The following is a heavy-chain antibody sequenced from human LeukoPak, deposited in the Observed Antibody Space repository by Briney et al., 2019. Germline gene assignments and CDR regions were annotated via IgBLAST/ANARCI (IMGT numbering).Heavy chain of an antibody. Sequence: GGSLRLSCAASGFTFSSYAMSLVRQALGKGVEWVSAISGSGGSTYYADSVKGRFTISRDNSKNTLYLQMNSLRAEDTAVYYCAREWELVADYWGQGTLVTVSS. CDR3: AREWELVADY. V-gene: IGHV3-23*01. D-gene: IGHD1-26*01. CDR2: ISGSGGST. J-gene: IGHJ4*02. CDR1: GFTFSSYA.